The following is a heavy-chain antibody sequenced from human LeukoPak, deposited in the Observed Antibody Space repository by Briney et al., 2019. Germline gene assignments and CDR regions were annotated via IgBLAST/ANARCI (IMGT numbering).Heavy chain of an antibody. CDR1: GYTFTGYY. Sequence: ASVKVSCKASGYTFTGYYMHWVRQAPGQGLEWMGWINPNSGGTNYAQKFQGRVTMTRDTSISTAYMELSSLRSEDTAVYYCARGGSRTGIEAFDIWGQGTMVTVSS. D-gene: IGHD1-26*01. CDR3: ARGGSRTGIEAFDI. J-gene: IGHJ3*02. CDR2: INPNSGGT. V-gene: IGHV1-2*02.